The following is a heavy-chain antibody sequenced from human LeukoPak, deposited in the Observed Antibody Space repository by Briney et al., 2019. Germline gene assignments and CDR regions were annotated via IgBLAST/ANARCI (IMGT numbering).Heavy chain of an antibody. Sequence: GASVKVSCKASGYTFTSHYIHWVRQAPGQGLEWLGIFNPSGGSTSYAQKFQGRVTMTRDTSTSTVYMDLSSLRSEDTAVYYCARDRGGFGELLEPDAFDIWGQGTLVTVSS. D-gene: IGHD3-10*01. CDR3: ARDRGGFGELLEPDAFDI. CDR1: GYTFTSHY. CDR2: FNPSGGST. J-gene: IGHJ3*02. V-gene: IGHV1-46*01.